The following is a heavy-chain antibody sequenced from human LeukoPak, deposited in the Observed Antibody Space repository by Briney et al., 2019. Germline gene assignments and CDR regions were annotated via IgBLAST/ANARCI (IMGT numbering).Heavy chain of an antibody. J-gene: IGHJ4*02. V-gene: IGHV3-33*03. CDR2: IWHDGSRT. CDR3: AGAISKGAGIDS. CDR1: GFTFDKYG. Sequence: GGSLRLSCATSGFTFDKYGIHWVRQAPGKGLEWVAVIWHDGSRTHYADSLKGRFTISRDNSKDTAFLQMNSLTVEDTATYYCAGAISKGAGIDSWGQGTLVTVSS. D-gene: IGHD1-26*01.